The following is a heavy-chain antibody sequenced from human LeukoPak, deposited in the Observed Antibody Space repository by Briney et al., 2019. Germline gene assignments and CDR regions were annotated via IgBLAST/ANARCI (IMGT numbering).Heavy chain of an antibody. CDR1: GESFSGYY. Sequence: SETLSLTCAVYGESFSGYYWSWIRQPPGKGLEWIGEINHSGSTNYNPSLKSRVTISVDTSKNQFSLKLSSVTAADTAAYYCARGRRAYCSSTSCYLRGNWFDPWGQGTLVTVSS. V-gene: IGHV4-34*01. D-gene: IGHD2-2*01. CDR2: INHSGST. J-gene: IGHJ5*02. CDR3: ARGRRAYCSSTSCYLRGNWFDP.